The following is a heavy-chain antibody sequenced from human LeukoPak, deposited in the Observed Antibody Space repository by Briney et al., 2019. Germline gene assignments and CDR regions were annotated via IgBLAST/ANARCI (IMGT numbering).Heavy chain of an antibody. CDR1: GFTFSSYA. CDR2: ISSSSSYI. CDR3: AREAYYYYMDV. V-gene: IGHV3-21*01. J-gene: IGHJ6*03. Sequence: GGSLRLSCAASGFTFSSYAMSWVRQAPGKGLEWVSSISSSSSYIYYADSVKGRFTISRDNAKNSLYLQMNSLRAEDTAVYYCAREAYYYYMDVWGKGTTVTVSS.